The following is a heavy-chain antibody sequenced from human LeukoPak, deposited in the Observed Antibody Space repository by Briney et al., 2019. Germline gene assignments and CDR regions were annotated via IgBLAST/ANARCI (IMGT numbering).Heavy chain of an antibody. D-gene: IGHD5-18*01. J-gene: IGHJ4*02. CDR3: ARLSGYSYGFDY. Sequence: GGSLQISCQGSGSSFTSYWIGWSRQLPGKGLEWMGIIYPGDSDTRYSPSFQGQVTISADKSISTAYLQWSSLKASDTAMYYCARLSGYSYGFDYWGQGTLVTVSS. V-gene: IGHV5-51*01. CDR1: GSSFTSYW. CDR2: IYPGDSDT.